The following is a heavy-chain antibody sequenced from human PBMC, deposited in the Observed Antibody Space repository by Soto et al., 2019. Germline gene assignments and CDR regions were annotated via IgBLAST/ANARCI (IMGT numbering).Heavy chain of an antibody. D-gene: IGHD2-21*01. Sequence: QVQLVQSGAEVKTPGASVKVSCKASGYTFASYDINWVRQAPGQGLEWMGWMNPNRNNTGYAQKFQGRLTMTRDIALSIAHMELSRLRNEGTAVYYCAGSDGYHFNWLDSWGQGTLVTVSA. J-gene: IGHJ5*01. CDR2: MNPNRNNT. CDR1: GYTFASYD. CDR3: AGSDGYHFNWLDS. V-gene: IGHV1-8*01.